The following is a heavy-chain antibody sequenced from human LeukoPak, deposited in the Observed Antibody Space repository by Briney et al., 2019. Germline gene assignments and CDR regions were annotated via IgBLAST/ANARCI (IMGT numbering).Heavy chain of an antibody. Sequence: SETLSLTCAVYGGSFSGYYWSWIRQPPGKGLEWIGRIYTSGSTNYNPSLKSRVTISVDTSKNQFSLKLSSVTAADTAVYYCARGFYDFWSGWYYFDYWGQGTLVTVSS. D-gene: IGHD3-3*01. J-gene: IGHJ4*02. V-gene: IGHV4-59*10. CDR1: GGSFSGYY. CDR3: ARGFYDFWSGWYYFDY. CDR2: IYTSGST.